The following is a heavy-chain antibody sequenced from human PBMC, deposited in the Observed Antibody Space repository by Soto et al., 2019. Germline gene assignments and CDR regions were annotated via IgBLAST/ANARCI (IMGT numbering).Heavy chain of an antibody. J-gene: IGHJ6*02. D-gene: IGHD6-13*01. CDR3: ARGVVSSSWYYYYGMDV. CDR2: INPGSGST. CDR1: GYTFTSHY. V-gene: IGHV1-46*01. Sequence: ASVKVSCKASGYTFTSHYIHWVRQAPGQGLEWMGVINPGSGSTAYAQKFQDRVIMTSDTSSSTVYMELSSLRSEDTAVYYCARGVVSSSWYYYYGMDVWGQGTTVTVSS.